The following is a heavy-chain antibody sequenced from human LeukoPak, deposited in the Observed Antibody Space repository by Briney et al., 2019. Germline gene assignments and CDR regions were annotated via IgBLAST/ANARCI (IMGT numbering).Heavy chain of an antibody. CDR3: AKGDRGGTFFANGMDV. Sequence: GGSLRLSCAASGFTFSSYWMHWVRQAPGKGLVWVSRINSDGSSTSYADSVKGRFAISRDISKNTLFLQMNSLRAEDTAVYYCAKGDRGGTFFANGMDVWGQGTTVTVSS. CDR1: GFTFSSYW. V-gene: IGHV3-74*01. CDR2: INSDGSST. J-gene: IGHJ6*02. D-gene: IGHD2-15*01.